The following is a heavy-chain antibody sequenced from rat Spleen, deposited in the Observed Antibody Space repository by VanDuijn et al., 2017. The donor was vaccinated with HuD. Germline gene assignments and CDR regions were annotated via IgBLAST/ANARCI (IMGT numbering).Heavy chain of an antibody. CDR3: ARPGTTHVFDY. Sequence: EVQLVESGGGLVQPGRSLKLSCAASGFIFSTNDMAWVRQAPTKGLGWIASISTGGGKTYYRDSVKGRFPISRDNAKSTRYLQMNSLRSEDTATYYCARPGTTHVFDYWGQGVMVTVSS. J-gene: IGHJ2*01. CDR2: ISTGGGKT. D-gene: IGHD1-10*01. V-gene: IGHV5-25*01. CDR1: GFIFSTND.